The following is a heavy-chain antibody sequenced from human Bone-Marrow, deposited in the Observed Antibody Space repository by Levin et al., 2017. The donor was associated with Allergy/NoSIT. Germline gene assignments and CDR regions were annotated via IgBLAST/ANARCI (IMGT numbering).Heavy chain of an antibody. CDR3: ARGGSSGVPIARNWFDP. J-gene: IGHJ5*02. Sequence: KTGVSLLLSCVAASGSTFTSYSMHWVRQAPFPFLSWVSSITISSHYIYYADSVKGRFTISRDNAKNSLYLQMNSLTAEDTAMYYCARGGSSGVPIARNWFDPWGQGTLVTVSS. D-gene: IGHD3-3*01. V-gene: IGHV3-21*01. CDR1: GSTFTSYS. CDR2: ITISSHYI.